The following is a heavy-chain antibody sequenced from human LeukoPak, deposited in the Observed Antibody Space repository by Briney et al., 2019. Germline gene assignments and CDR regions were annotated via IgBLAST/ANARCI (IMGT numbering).Heavy chain of an antibody. J-gene: IGHJ4*02. CDR1: GFTFSSYS. D-gene: IGHD6-13*01. V-gene: IGHV3-21*01. CDR3: ARHYSSSWYVEHFDY. Sequence: PGGSLRLSCAASGFTFSSYSMNWVRQAPGKGLKWVSSVSSSGSYIYYADSVKSRFTISRDNAKNSLYLQMNSLRAEDTAVYYCARHYSSSWYVEHFDYWGQGTLVTVSS. CDR2: VSSSGSYI.